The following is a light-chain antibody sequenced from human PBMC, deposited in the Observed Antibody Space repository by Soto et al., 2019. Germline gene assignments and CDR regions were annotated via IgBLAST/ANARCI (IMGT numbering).Light chain of an antibody. J-gene: IGLJ1*01. Sequence: QSALTQPPSVSGSPGQSVTISCTGTSSDVGSYNSVSWYQQPPGTVPKLMIYEVTNRPSGVPDRFSGTKSGDTASLTISGLQAEVESYYYCCSCTTSNTYVFGTGTKLTVL. CDR1: SSDVGSYNS. CDR2: EVT. V-gene: IGLV2-18*02. CDR3: CSCTTSNTYV.